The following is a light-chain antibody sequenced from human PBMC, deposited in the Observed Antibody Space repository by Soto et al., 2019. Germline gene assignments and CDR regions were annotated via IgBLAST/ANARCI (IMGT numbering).Light chain of an antibody. J-gene: IGLJ1*01. Sequence: QSVLTQPPSASGTPGQGVTISCSGSTSNIGSNYVYWYQQLPGTAPKLLIYRNNQRPSGVPDRFSGSKSGTSASLAISRLRSDDEADYFCATWDDSLNGFYVFGTGTKLTVL. CDR2: RNN. CDR1: TSNIGSNY. V-gene: IGLV1-47*01. CDR3: ATWDDSLNGFYV.